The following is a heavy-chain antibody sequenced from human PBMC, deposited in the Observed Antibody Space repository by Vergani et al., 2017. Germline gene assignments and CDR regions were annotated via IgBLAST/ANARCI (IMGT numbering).Heavy chain of an antibody. J-gene: IGHJ4*02. CDR3: AIDVRYYYDSSGDLDY. Sequence: QVQLVQSGAEVKKPGASVKVSCKASGYNFTSYYMHWVRQAPGQGLEWMGIINPSGGSTSYAQKFQGRVTMTRYTSTSTVYMELSSLRSEDTAVYYCAIDVRYYYDSSGDLDYWGQGTLVTVSS. V-gene: IGHV1-46*03. D-gene: IGHD3-22*01. CDR2: INPSGGST. CDR1: GYNFTSYY.